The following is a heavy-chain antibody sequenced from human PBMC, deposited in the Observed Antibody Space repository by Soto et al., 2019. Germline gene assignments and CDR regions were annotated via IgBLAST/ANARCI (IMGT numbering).Heavy chain of an antibody. D-gene: IGHD2-2*01. J-gene: IGHJ6*03. CDR3: ARVGCSSTSCRPSYYYYMDV. CDR1: GFTFSDYY. CDR2: ISSSGSTI. Sequence: GGSLRLSCAASGFTFSDYYMSWIRQAPGKGLEWVSYISSSGSTIYYADSVKGRFTISRDNAKNSLYLQMNSLRAEDTAVYYCARVGCSSTSCRPSYYYYMDVWGKGTTVTVSS. V-gene: IGHV3-11*01.